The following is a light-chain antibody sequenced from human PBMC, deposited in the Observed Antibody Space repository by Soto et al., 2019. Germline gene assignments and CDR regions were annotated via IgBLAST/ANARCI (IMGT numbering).Light chain of an antibody. Sequence: QSVLTQPPSLSGAPGQRVTISCTGSSSDIGAGSEVHWYQQLPGTAPKLLIFGSTNRPSGVPDRFSGSKSATSASLAITGLQAEDEADYYCQSYDNSLRAYVFGTGTKVTGL. CDR3: QSYDNSLRAYV. J-gene: IGLJ1*01. CDR1: SSDIGAGSE. CDR2: GST. V-gene: IGLV1-40*01.